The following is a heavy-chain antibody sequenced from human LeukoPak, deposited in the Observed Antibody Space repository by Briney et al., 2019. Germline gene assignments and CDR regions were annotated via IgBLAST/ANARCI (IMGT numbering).Heavy chain of an antibody. V-gene: IGHV1-58*02. D-gene: IGHD6-19*01. Sequence: SVKVSCKASGFTLTSSDMQWVRQARGQRLEWIGWIVVGSGNTNYAQKFQERVTITRDMSTSTAYMELSSLRSEDTAVYYCAADRGAVAGNDIWGQGTMVTVSS. CDR1: GFTLTSSD. CDR2: IVVGSGNT. J-gene: IGHJ3*02. CDR3: AADRGAVAGNDI.